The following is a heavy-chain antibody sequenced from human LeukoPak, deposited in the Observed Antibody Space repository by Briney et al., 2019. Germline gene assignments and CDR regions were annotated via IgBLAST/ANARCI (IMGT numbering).Heavy chain of an antibody. D-gene: IGHD1-20*01. J-gene: IGHJ4*02. CDR1: GFTFTNAW. CDR2: IKSKADGETI. CDR3: STLTSRGLSDS. Sequence: GGSLRLSCSASGFTFTNAWMNWVRQAPGKGLEWVGRIKSKADGETIDYAAPVKGRFTFSRDDSKNMLYLQMNSLKSEDTAVYYCSTLTSRGLSDSWGQGTLVTVSS. V-gene: IGHV3-15*07.